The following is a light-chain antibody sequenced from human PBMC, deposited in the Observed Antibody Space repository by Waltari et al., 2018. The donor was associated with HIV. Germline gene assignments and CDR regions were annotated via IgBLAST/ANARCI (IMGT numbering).Light chain of an antibody. CDR2: WAS. V-gene: IGKV4-1*01. CDR3: QQYYTTPYT. J-gene: IGKJ2*01. CDR1: QSVLYSSNNTNY. Sequence: DFVMTQSPDSLAVSLGGRATINCKSTQSVLYSSNNTNYLAWYQQKPGQPPKLLIYWASSRESGVPDRFSGSGSGTDFTLTISSLQAEDVAVYDCQQYYTTPYTVGQGTKLEI.